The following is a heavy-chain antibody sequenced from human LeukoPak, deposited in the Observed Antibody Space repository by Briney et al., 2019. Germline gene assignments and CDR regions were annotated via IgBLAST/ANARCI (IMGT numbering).Heavy chain of an antibody. D-gene: IGHD6-13*01. CDR2: TYYRSRWYN. V-gene: IGHV6-1*01. J-gene: IGHJ4*02. CDR3: ARSADGTLDY. Sequence: SQTLSLTCAISGDSVSSNSAAWNWIRQSPSRGLEWLGRTYYRSRWYNDYAVSVKSRMTVNPDTSKNQFSLHLNSVTPDDTAVYYCARSADGTLDYWGQGTLVTVSS. CDR1: GDSVSSNSAA.